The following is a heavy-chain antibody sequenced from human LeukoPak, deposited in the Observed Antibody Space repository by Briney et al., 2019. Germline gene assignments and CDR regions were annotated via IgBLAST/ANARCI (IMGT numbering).Heavy chain of an antibody. CDR1: GGSLSSYY. V-gene: IGHV4-59*12. D-gene: IGHD6-19*01. Sequence: SETLSLTCTVSGGSLSSYYWSWIRQPPGKGLEWIGYIYYSGSTNYNPSLKSRVTISVDTSKNQFSLKLSSVTAADTAVYYCARDRSSGWYGGYFDYWGQGTLVTVSS. J-gene: IGHJ4*02. CDR3: ARDRSSGWYGGYFDY. CDR2: IYYSGST.